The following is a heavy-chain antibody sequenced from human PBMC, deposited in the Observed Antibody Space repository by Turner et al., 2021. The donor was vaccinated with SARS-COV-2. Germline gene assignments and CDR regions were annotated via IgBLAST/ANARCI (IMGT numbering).Heavy chain of an antibody. CDR1: GFTFSGYT. D-gene: IGHD3-22*01. CDR3: ARGTYYYDSSVYSGTNWFDP. J-gene: IGHJ5*02. V-gene: IGHV3-21*01. CDR2: ISSSSSYI. Sequence: EVQLLESGGGLVKPGGSLRLSCAASGFTFSGYTMYWVRQAPGKGLEWVSSISSSSSYIYYADSVKGRFTISRDNAKNSLYLQMNSLRAEDTAVYYCARGTYYYDSSVYSGTNWFDPWGQGTLVTVSS.